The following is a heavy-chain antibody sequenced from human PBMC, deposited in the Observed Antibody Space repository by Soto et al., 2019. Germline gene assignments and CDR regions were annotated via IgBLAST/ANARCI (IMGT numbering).Heavy chain of an antibody. Sequence: EVQLLESGGNVVQPGGSLRLSCAASGFTFSSYALTWVRQAPGKGLQWISGISGSGGSTYYADSVKGWFTISRDNSMHTLYLQMDSLSADDTAIYYCARHHGGVLSHFHSWGQGTLVTVSS. D-gene: IGHD3-10*01. CDR3: ARHHGGVLSHFHS. J-gene: IGHJ4*02. CDR1: GFTFSSYA. V-gene: IGHV3-23*01. CDR2: ISGSGGST.